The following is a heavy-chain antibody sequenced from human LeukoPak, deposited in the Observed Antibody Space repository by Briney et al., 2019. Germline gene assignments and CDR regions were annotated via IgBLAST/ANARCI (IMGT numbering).Heavy chain of an antibody. D-gene: IGHD3-22*01. CDR3: ARYYYDSRGWLDY. V-gene: IGHV4-59*08. J-gene: IGHJ4*02. Sequence: SETLSLTCTVSGGSISSYYWSWIRQPPGKGLEWIGYIYYSGSTYYNPSLKSRVTISVDTSKNQFSLKLSSVTAADTAVYYCARYYYDSRGWLDYWGQGTLVTVSS. CDR1: GGSISSYY. CDR2: IYYSGST.